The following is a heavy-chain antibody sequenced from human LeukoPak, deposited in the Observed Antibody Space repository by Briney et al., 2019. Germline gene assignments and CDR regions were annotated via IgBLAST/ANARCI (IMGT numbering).Heavy chain of an antibody. J-gene: IGHJ6*04. CDR2: IIPIFGTA. Sequence: ASVKVSCKASGGTFSSYAISWVRQAPGQGLEWMGGIIPIFGTANYAQKFQGRVTITADESTSTAYMELSSLRSEDTAVYYCARAGLTLEWLFMQEVWGKGTTVTVSS. D-gene: IGHD3-3*01. CDR3: ARAGLTLEWLFMQEV. CDR1: GGTFSSYA. V-gene: IGHV1-69*13.